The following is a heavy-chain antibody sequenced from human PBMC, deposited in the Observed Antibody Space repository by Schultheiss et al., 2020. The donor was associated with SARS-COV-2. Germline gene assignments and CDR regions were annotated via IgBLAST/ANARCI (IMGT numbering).Heavy chain of an antibody. V-gene: IGHV3-13*01. Sequence: GGSLRLSCAASGFTFSSYSMNWVRQATGKGLEWVSAIGTAGDTYYPGSVKGRFTISRDNSKNTLYLQMNSLRAEDTAVYYCVKDKVGATGYWGQGALVTVAS. J-gene: IGHJ4*02. CDR3: VKDKVGATGY. CDR2: IGTAGDT. D-gene: IGHD1-26*01. CDR1: GFTFSSYS.